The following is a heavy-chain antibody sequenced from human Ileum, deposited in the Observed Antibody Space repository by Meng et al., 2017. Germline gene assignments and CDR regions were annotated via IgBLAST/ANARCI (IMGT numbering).Heavy chain of an antibody. CDR2: MNPNSGNT. CDR3: AGRRPYGDYPISNY. Sequence: VLLGPAGVEVKEPRASVKVSCKASGYTFSSYDINWVRQSTGQGLEWMGWMNPNSGNTNYAQKFHGRVTMTRNTSISTAYLELSSLISEDTAIYYCAGRRPYGDYPISNYWGQGTLVTVSS. D-gene: IGHD4-17*01. J-gene: IGHJ4*02. V-gene: IGHV1-8*01. CDR1: GYTFSSYD.